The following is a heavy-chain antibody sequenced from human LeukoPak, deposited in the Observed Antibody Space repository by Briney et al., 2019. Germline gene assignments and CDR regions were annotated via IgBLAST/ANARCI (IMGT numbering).Heavy chain of an antibody. D-gene: IGHD1-26*01. CDR3: ARDYSMTHAFDI. CDR2: IYYTGST. CDR1: GGSISDYY. V-gene: IGHV4-59*01. Sequence: SETLSLTXTVSGGSISDYYWSWIRQPPGKGLEWIGYIYYTGSTNYNPSLKSRVTISIDTSKNQFSLKLSSVTAADTALYYCARDYSMTHAFDIWGQGTLVTVSS. J-gene: IGHJ3*02.